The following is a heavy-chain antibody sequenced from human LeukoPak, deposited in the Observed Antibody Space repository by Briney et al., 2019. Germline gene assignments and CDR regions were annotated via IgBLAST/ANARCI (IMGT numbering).Heavy chain of an antibody. D-gene: IGHD5-12*01. V-gene: IGHV3-23*01. CDR3: AKDSPYSLRSPILEKFDY. J-gene: IGHJ4*02. Sequence: GGSLRLSCAASGFTFSSYSMNWVRQAPGKGLEWVSAISGSGGSTYYADSVKGRFTISRDNSKNTLYLQMNSLRAEDTAVYYCAKDSPYSLRSPILEKFDYWGQGTLVTVSS. CDR1: GFTFSSYS. CDR2: ISGSGGST.